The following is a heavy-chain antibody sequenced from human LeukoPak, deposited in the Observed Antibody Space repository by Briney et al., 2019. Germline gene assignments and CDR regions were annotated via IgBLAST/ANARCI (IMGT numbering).Heavy chain of an antibody. D-gene: IGHD6-6*01. Sequence: GGSLRLSCAASGFTFSSSSMTWVRQAPGKGLEWVSYISSSSSTNYADSMKGRFTISRDNAKNSLYLQMNSLRAEDTAVYYCARDRLAAFWGQGTLVTVSS. CDR2: ISSSSST. J-gene: IGHJ4*02. V-gene: IGHV3-48*02. CDR1: GFTFSSSS. CDR3: ARDRLAAF.